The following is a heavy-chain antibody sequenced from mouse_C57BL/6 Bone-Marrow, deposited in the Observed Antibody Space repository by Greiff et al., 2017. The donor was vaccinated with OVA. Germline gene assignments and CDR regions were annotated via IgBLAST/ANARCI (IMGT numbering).Heavy chain of an antibody. Sequence: EVQRVESGGGLVKPGGSLKLSCAASGFTFSSYTMSWVRQTPEKRLEWVATISGGGGNTYYPDSVKGRFTISRDNAKNTLYLQMSGLRSEDTALYYCARHTRPRVDYWGQGTTLTVSS. CDR1: GFTFSSYT. CDR2: ISGGGGNT. V-gene: IGHV5-9*01. J-gene: IGHJ2*01. CDR3: ARHTRPRVDY. D-gene: IGHD1-1*01.